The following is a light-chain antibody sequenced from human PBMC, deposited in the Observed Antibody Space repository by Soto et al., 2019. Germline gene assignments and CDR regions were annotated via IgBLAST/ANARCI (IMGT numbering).Light chain of an antibody. CDR1: QDINNY. CDR3: HQYDSLPPT. J-gene: IGKJ5*01. V-gene: IGKV1-33*01. Sequence: DIKMTQSPSSLSASVGGGVTLTSQASQDINNYLNWYQQKPGKAPKLMIFDATNLETGVPSRFSGGGSRTHFSFTISSLQPEDFATYYCHQYDSLPPTLGQGTRLEIK. CDR2: DAT.